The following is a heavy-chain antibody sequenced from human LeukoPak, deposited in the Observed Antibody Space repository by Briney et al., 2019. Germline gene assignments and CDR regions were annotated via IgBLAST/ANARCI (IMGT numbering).Heavy chain of an antibody. CDR1: GFTFSDYY. V-gene: IGHV3-11*01. J-gene: IGHJ6*03. CDR3: ARVAAAGTYYYYYMDV. D-gene: IGHD6-13*01. CDR2: ISSSGSTI. Sequence: PGGSLRLSCAASGFTFSDYYMSWIRQAPGKGLEWVSYISSSGSTIYYADSVKGRFTISRDNAKNSLYLQMNSLRAEDKAVYYCARVAAAGTYYYYYMDVWGKGTTVTVSS.